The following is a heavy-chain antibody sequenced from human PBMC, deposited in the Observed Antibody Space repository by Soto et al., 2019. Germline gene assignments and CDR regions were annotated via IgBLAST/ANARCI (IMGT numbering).Heavy chain of an antibody. V-gene: IGHV3-30*02. D-gene: IGHD6-19*01. CDR2: ISYDGKKI. Sequence: GGALRLSCMTAGFAFSNFGMHWVRQAPGEGLEWLAVISYDGKKIFYAGSVKGRFNISRDASRTTLYLEMNNVSPDDTAVYYCPTDGRIPVAATGWPDPWGQGTLVTV. CDR1: GFAFSNFG. J-gene: IGHJ5*02. CDR3: PTDGRIPVAATGWPDP.